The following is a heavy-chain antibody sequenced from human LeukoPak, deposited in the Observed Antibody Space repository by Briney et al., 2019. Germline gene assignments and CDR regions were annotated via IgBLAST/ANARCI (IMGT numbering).Heavy chain of an antibody. Sequence: SETLSLTCAVYGGSFSSYYWSWIRQPAGKGLEWIGRIYTSGSTNYNPSLKSRVTMSVDTSKNQFSLKLSSVTAADTAVYYCARAAAAGPYYFDYWGQGTLVTVSS. V-gene: IGHV4-59*10. D-gene: IGHD6-13*01. CDR1: GGSFSSYY. CDR2: IYTSGST. J-gene: IGHJ4*02. CDR3: ARAAAAGPYYFDY.